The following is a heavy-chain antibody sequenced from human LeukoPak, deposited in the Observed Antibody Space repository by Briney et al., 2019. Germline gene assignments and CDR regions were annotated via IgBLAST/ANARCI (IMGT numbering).Heavy chain of an antibody. CDR1: GFTCSSYA. CDR2: ISYDGSNK. V-gene: IGHV3-30-3*01. D-gene: IGHD6-19*01. J-gene: IGHJ4*02. Sequence: QTGGSLRLSCAASGFTCSSYAMHWVHQAPGKELEWVAVISYDGSNKYYADSVKGRFTISRDNSKNTLYLQMNSLRAEDTAVYYCARVGVAGYYFDYWGQGTLVTVSS. CDR3: ARVGVAGYYFDY.